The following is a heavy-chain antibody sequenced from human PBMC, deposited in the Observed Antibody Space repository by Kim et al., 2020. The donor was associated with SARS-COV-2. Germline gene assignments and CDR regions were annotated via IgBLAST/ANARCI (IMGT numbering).Heavy chain of an antibody. V-gene: IGHV3-30*04. CDR1: GFTFSSYA. J-gene: IGHJ6*02. Sequence: GGSLRLSCAASGFTFSSYAMHWVRQAPDKGLEWVAVISYDGSNKYYADSVKGRFTISRDNSKNTLYLQMNSLRAEDTAVYYCARAGYDYVWGSYRFPPYYGMDVWGQGTTVTVSS. CDR3: ARAGYDYVWGSYRFPPYYGMDV. D-gene: IGHD3-16*02. CDR2: ISYDGSNK.